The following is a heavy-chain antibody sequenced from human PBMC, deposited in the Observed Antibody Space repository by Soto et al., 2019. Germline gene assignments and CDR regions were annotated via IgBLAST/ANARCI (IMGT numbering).Heavy chain of an antibody. D-gene: IGHD2-15*01. CDR2: IYYSGST. V-gene: IGHV4-39*01. J-gene: IGHJ4*02. CDR3: ASPKIYYGSGESYFDS. CDR1: GGSISSSSYY. Sequence: SETLSLTCTVSGGSISSSSYYWGWIRQPPGKGLEWIGSIYYSGSTYYNPSLKSRVTISVDTSKNQFSLKLRSVTAADTALYYCASPKIYYGSGESYFDSWGQGTLVTVSS.